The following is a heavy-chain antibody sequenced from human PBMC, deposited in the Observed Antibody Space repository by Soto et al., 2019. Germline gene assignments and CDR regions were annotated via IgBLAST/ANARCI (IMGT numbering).Heavy chain of an antibody. D-gene: IGHD3-10*01. J-gene: IGHJ5*02. Sequence: EVQLLESGGGLIQPGGSLRLSCAASGFTFTTYAMRWVRQAPGKGLAWVSAISASGDITYYADSAKGRFTISRDSSKNSLYLQRNGLRAEDTAIYYCAKNSNLIPGGSNHWGQGTLVTVSS. CDR1: GFTFTTYA. V-gene: IGHV3-23*01. CDR2: ISASGDIT. CDR3: AKNSNLIPGGSNH.